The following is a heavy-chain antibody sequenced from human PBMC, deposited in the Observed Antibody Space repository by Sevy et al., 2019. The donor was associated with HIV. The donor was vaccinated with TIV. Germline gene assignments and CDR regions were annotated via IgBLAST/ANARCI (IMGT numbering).Heavy chain of an antibody. V-gene: IGHV4-4*07. J-gene: IGHJ5*02. CDR1: GGSISSYY. D-gene: IGHD5-18*01. Sequence: SETLSLTCTVSGGSISSYYWSWIRQPAGKGLEWIGRIYTSGSTNYNPSLKSRVTMSVDTSKNQFSLKLSSVTAADTVVYYCARDLGYGYGYRGDWFDPWGQGTLVTVSS. CDR3: ARDLGYGYGYRGDWFDP. CDR2: IYTSGST.